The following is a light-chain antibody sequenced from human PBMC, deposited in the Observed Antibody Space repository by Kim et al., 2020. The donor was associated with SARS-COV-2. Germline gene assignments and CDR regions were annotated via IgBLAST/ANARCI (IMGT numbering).Light chain of an antibody. CDR2: GKN. V-gene: IGLV3-19*01. Sequence: AWGQTVRITCQGDSLRSYYATWYQQKPGQAPLLVIYGKNNRPSGIPDRFSGSSSGSTASLTITGAQAEDEADYYCHSRDNSDNHVFFGGGTQLTVL. CDR3: HSRDNSDNHVF. CDR1: SLRSYY. J-gene: IGLJ2*01.